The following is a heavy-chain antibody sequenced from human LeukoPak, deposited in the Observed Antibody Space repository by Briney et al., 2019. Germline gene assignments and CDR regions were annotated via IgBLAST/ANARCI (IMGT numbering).Heavy chain of an antibody. CDR3: ARDGLDSSGY. Sequence: GGSLGLSCAASGFSVSNNYMSWVRQAPGKGLEWVSVIYSGGSTYYADSVKGRFTISRDNSKNTVYLQMNSLRAEDTAVYYCARDGLDSSGYWGQGTLVTVSS. V-gene: IGHV3-66*01. J-gene: IGHJ4*02. D-gene: IGHD3-22*01. CDR1: GFSVSNNY. CDR2: IYSGGST.